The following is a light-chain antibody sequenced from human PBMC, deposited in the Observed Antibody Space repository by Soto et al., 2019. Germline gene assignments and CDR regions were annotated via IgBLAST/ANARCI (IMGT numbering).Light chain of an antibody. Sequence: EIVLTQSPGTLSLSPGERATLSCRASQKISRSYLAWYQQKPGQAPRFLIYGASSRATGIPDRFSGSGSGTEFTLTISNLQSEDFAVYYCQQYNQWPPWTFGQGTKVAIK. CDR3: QQYNQWPPWT. V-gene: IGKV3-20*01. CDR1: QKISRSY. CDR2: GAS. J-gene: IGKJ1*01.